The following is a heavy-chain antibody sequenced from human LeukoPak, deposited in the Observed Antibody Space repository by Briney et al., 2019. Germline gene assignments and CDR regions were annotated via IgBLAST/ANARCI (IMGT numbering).Heavy chain of an antibody. D-gene: IGHD3-22*01. J-gene: IGHJ4*02. CDR2: INQDGSEK. V-gene: IGHV3-7*05. Sequence: GGSLRLSCAASGLTLSNYWMTWVRQAPGKGLEWVANINQDGSEKNYVDSVKGRFTISRDNAKNSLYLEMNSLRAEDMGVYYCARDSRGYPYWGQGTLVTVSS. CDR1: GLTLSNYW. CDR3: ARDSRGYPY.